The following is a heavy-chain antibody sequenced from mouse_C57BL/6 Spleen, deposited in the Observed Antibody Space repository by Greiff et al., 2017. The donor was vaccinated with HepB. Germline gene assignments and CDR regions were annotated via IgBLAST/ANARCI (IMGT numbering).Heavy chain of an antibody. CDR3: ARRITTVVARRDYYAMDY. V-gene: IGHV1-69*01. J-gene: IGHJ4*01. CDR1: GYTFTSYW. CDR2: IDPSDSYT. Sequence: VQLQQPGAELVMPGASVKLSCKASGYTFTSYWMHWVKQRPGQGLEWIGEIDPSDSYTNYNQKFKGKSTLTVDKSSSTAYMQLSSLTSEDSAVYYCARRITTVVARRDYYAMDYWGQGTSVTVSS. D-gene: IGHD1-1*01.